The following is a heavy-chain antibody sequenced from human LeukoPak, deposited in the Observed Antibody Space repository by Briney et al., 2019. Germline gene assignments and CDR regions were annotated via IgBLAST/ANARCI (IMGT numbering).Heavy chain of an antibody. V-gene: IGHV3-30*18. CDR1: GFTFSNYG. Sequence: GGSLRLSCAASGFTFSNYGMHWVRQAPGKGLEWVAVISYDGSNKYYADSVKGRFTISRDNSKNTLYLQMNSLRAEDTAVYYCAKDLGGRAYCGGDCYGFDYWGQGTLVTVSS. CDR3: AKDLGGRAYCGGDCYGFDY. CDR2: ISYDGSNK. D-gene: IGHD2-21*02. J-gene: IGHJ4*02.